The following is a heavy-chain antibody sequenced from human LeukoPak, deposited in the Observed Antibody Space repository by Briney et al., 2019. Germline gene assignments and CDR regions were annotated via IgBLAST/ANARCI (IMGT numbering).Heavy chain of an antibody. Sequence: GSLRLSCAASGLTLSSCAMSWVRQAPGKGLEWVSLISISGDTYYADSVKGRFTLSRDNSMDTLYLQMSSLRVEDTAVYYCAKELRPNDYWGQGTLVTVSS. J-gene: IGHJ4*03. CDR3: AKELRPNDY. CDR2: ISISGDT. V-gene: IGHV3-23*01. D-gene: IGHD2-15*01. CDR1: GLTLSSCA.